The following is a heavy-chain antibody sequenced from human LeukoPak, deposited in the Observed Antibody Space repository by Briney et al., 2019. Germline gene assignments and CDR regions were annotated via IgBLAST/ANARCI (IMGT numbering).Heavy chain of an antibody. Sequence: PSETLSLTCTVSGGSISSGSYYWSWIRQPAGKGLEWIGHIYTSGSTNYNPSLKSRVTISVDTSKNQFSLRLSSVTAADTAVYYCARLKDSSGWLNWFDPWGQGTLVTVSS. CDR1: GGSISSGSYY. J-gene: IGHJ5*02. CDR3: ARLKDSSGWLNWFDP. D-gene: IGHD6-19*01. CDR2: IYTSGST. V-gene: IGHV4-61*09.